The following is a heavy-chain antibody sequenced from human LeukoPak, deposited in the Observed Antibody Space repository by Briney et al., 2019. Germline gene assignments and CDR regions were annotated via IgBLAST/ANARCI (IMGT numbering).Heavy chain of an antibody. J-gene: IGHJ3*02. CDR1: GGSFDGYY. CDR2: IYHSGST. Sequence: SETLSLTCAVFGGSFDGYYWSWIRQPPGEGLEWIGEIYHSGSTNYNPSLKSRVTISVDKSKNQFSLKLSSVTAADTAVYYCARYYDSSGYPDAFDIWGQGTMVTVSS. V-gene: IGHV4-34*01. CDR3: ARYYDSSGYPDAFDI. D-gene: IGHD3-22*01.